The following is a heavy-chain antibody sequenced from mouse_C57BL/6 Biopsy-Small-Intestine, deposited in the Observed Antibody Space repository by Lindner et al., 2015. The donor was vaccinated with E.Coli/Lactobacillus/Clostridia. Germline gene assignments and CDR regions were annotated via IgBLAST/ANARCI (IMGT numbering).Heavy chain of an antibody. V-gene: IGHV1-81*01. J-gene: IGHJ3*01. CDR1: RDTFSSYS. D-gene: IGHD2-2*01. Sequence: SVKVSCKASRDTFSSYSIGWVRQAPGQGLEWMGRIIPIVDIPNYAQKFLGRVTMTADKSTGTAYMELRSLTSEDTAVYYCARVRIMVAFGGVVDDAFDIWGQGTMVTVSS. CDR2: IIPIVDIP. CDR3: ARVRIMVAFGGVVDDAFDI.